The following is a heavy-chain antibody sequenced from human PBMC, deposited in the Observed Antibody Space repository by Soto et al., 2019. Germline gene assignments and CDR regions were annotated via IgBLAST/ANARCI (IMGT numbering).Heavy chain of an antibody. J-gene: IGHJ4*02. V-gene: IGHV4-39*01. CDR3: ARQGPHYYGSGSYSWYFDF. CDR1: GGSITSGTYF. D-gene: IGHD3-10*01. Sequence: SETLSLTCTVSGGSITSGTYFWGWIRQPPGKGLEWIGSLYYSGSTYYNPSLKSRVSLSVDTSKNQFSLKLNSVTAADTAVYYCARQGPHYYGSGSYSWYFDFWGQGTLVTSPQ. CDR2: LYYSGST.